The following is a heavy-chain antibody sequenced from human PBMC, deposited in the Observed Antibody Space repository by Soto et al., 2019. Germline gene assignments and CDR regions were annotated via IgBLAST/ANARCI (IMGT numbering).Heavy chain of an antibody. V-gene: IGHV3-30*18. CDR3: AKDYSYSRSGSFSPYYFDY. D-gene: IGHD3-10*01. CDR1: GFTFPNFA. J-gene: IGHJ4*02. Sequence: QVYLVESGGGVVQPGRSLRLSCAVSGFTFPNFAMHWVRQVPGKGLEWVALISSDGNNRYYADSVKGRFTISRDNSKNTLYLQMNSLRTADTAVFFCAKDYSYSRSGSFSPYYFDYWGQGPLVTVSS. CDR2: ISSDGNNR.